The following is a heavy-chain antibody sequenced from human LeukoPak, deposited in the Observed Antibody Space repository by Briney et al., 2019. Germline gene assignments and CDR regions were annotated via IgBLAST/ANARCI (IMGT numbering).Heavy chain of an antibody. CDR2: IYYSGST. V-gene: IGHV4-59*01. J-gene: IGHJ6*02. D-gene: IGHD1-1*01. Sequence: SETLSLTCTVSGGSISSYYWSWIRQPPGKGLEWIGYIYYSGSTNYNPSLKSRVTISVDTSKNQFSLRLSSVTAADTAVYYCARDKALDGMDGWGQGTTVTVSS. CDR3: ARDKALDGMDG. CDR1: GGSISSYY.